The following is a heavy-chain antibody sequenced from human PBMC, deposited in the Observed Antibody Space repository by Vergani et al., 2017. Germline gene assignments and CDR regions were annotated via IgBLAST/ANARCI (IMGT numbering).Heavy chain of an antibody. CDR2: ISSSSSYI. J-gene: IGHJ4*02. V-gene: IGHV3-21*01. Sequence: EVQLVESGGGLVKPGGSLRLSCAASGFTFSSYSMNWVRQAPGKGLGWVSSISSSSSYIYYADSVKGRFTISRDNAKNSLYLQMNSLSAEDTAVYYCARGEGLPSRLVMAGDWGQGTLVTVSS. CDR1: GFTFSSYS. CDR3: ARGEGLPSRLVMAGD. D-gene: IGHD5-24*01.